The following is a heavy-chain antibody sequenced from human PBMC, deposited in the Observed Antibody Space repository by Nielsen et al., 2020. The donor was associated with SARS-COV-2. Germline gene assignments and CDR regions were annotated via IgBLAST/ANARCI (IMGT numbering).Heavy chain of an antibody. D-gene: IGHD6-19*01. V-gene: IGHV3-11*05. CDR2: ISSSSSYT. J-gene: IGHJ6*02. Sequence: GESLKISCAASGFTFSDYYMSWIRQAPGKGLEWVSYISSSSSYTNYADSVKGRFTISRDNAKNSLYLQMNSLRAEDTAVYYCAREGAVAGTGYYYGMDVWGQGTTVTVSS. CDR3: AREGAVAGTGYYYGMDV. CDR1: GFTFSDYY.